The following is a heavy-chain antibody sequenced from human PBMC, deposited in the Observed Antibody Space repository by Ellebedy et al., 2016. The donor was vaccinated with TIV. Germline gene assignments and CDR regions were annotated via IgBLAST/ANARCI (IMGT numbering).Heavy chain of an antibody. D-gene: IGHD1-26*01. Sequence: GESLKISCAASGFTFSAYWMGWVRQAPGKGLEWVANIKQDGSEKYYVDSVKGRFTISKDNTRNSLYLQMNSLRAEDTAIYYCAKGHSGTYKFVHWGQGTQVTVSS. CDR2: IKQDGSEK. CDR3: AKGHSGTYKFVH. J-gene: IGHJ4*02. V-gene: IGHV3-7*03. CDR1: GFTFSAYW.